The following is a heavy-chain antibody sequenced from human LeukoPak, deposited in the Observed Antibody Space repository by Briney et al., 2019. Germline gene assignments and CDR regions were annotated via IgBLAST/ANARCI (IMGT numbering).Heavy chain of an antibody. Sequence: GGSLRLSGAASGFTFSSYGMHWVRQAPGKGLEWVAVIWYDGSNKYYADSVKGRFTISRDNSKNTLYLQMNSLRADDTAVYYCASRSPALDYWGQGTLVTVSS. J-gene: IGHJ4*02. CDR1: GFTFSSYG. CDR2: IWYDGSNK. CDR3: ASRSPALDY. V-gene: IGHV3-33*01. D-gene: IGHD2-2*01.